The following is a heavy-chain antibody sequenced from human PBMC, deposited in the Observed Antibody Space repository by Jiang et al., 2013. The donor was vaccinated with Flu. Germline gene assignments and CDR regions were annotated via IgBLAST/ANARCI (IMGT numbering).Heavy chain of an antibody. CDR3: ARMVASVSSYYFDY. J-gene: IGHJ4*02. Sequence: KPTQTLTLTCSFSGFSLNTTGMCVSWIRQPPGKALEWLALIDWADDKYYRTSLKTRLTISKGTSKNQVVPTMTNMGPLDTATYYCARMVASVSSYYFDYWGQGTQVPVSS. V-gene: IGHV2-70*01. CDR2: IDWADDK. CDR1: GFSLNTTGMC. D-gene: IGHD5/OR15-5a*01.